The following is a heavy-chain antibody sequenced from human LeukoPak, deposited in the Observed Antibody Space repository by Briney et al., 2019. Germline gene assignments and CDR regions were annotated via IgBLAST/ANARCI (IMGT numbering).Heavy chain of an antibody. D-gene: IGHD3-10*01. Sequence: SETLSLTCTVSGGSISSYYWSWIRQPAGKGLEWIGRIYTSGSTNYNPSLKSRVTMSVDTSKNQFSLKLSSVTAADTAVYYCAREGVTRAVGDMGYYYYMDVWGKGTTVTVSS. CDR3: AREGVTRAVGDMGYYYYMDV. CDR2: IYTSGST. CDR1: GGSISSYY. J-gene: IGHJ6*03. V-gene: IGHV4-4*07.